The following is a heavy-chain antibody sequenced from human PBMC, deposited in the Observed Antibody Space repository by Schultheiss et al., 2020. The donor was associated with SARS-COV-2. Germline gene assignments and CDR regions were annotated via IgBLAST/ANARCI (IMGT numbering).Heavy chain of an antibody. CDR3: AREGIAAAYGMDV. J-gene: IGHJ6*02. V-gene: IGHV4-30-4*01. D-gene: IGHD6-13*01. CDR1: GGSISSGDYY. Sequence: SQTLSLTCTVSGGSISSGDYYWSWIRQPPGKGLEWIGYIYHSGSTYYNPSRKRRVTISVDTSKNQFSLKLSSVTAADTAVYYCAREGIAAAYGMDVWGQGTTVTVSS. CDR2: IYHSGST.